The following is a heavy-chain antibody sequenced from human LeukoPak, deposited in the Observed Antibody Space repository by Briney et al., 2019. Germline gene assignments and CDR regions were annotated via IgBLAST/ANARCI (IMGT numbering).Heavy chain of an antibody. CDR1: GGSISSYY. CDR3: ARASQGRHYYGSGTTFDY. D-gene: IGHD3-10*01. Sequence: SETLSLTCTVSGGSISSYYWSWIRQPPGKGLEWIGYIYYSGSTNYNPSPKSRVTISVDTSKNQFSLKLSSVTAADTAVYYCARASQGRHYYGSGTTFDYWGQGTLVTVSS. CDR2: IYYSGST. V-gene: IGHV4-59*01. J-gene: IGHJ4*02.